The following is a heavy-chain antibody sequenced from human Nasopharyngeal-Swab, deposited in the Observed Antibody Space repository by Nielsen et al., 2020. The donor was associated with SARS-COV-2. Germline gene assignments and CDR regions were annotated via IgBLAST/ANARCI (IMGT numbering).Heavy chain of an antibody. CDR1: GGSFSGYY. CDR3: ARLVPYYYYYMDV. V-gene: IGHV4-34*01. D-gene: IGHD3-10*01. J-gene: IGHJ6*03. Sequence: GSLRLSCAVYGGSFSGYYWSWIRQPPGKGLEWIGEINHSGSTNYNPSLKSRVTISVDTSKNQFSLKLSSVTAADTAVYYCARLVPYYYYYMDVWGKGTTVTVSS. CDR2: INHSGST.